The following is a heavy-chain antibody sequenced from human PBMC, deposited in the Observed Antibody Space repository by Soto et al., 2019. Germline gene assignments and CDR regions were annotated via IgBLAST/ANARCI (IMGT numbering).Heavy chain of an antibody. Sequence: PGGSLRLSCAASGFTFSSYAMSWVRQAPGKGLEWVLSISCSGGSTYYADSVKGRFTISRDNSKNTLYLQMNSLRAEDTAVYYCAKRLRGEYSGYGRYYFDYWGQGTLVTVSS. V-gene: IGHV3-23*01. CDR1: GFTFSSYA. CDR2: ISCSGGST. D-gene: IGHD5-12*01. J-gene: IGHJ4*02. CDR3: AKRLRGEYSGYGRYYFDY.